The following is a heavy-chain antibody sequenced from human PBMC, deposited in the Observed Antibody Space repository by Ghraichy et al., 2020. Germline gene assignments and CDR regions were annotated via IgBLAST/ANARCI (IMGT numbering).Heavy chain of an antibody. Sequence: LSLTCAASGFKFDSYSFHWVRQAPGKGLEWVAVISDEGRNKYYAESVKGRFTVSRDNSKNTVFLQMNSLTFDDTAVYYCARDGAWVQLWSVFDSWGQGALVTVSS. J-gene: IGHJ4*02. CDR3: ARDGAWVQLWSVFDS. D-gene: IGHD1-1*01. CDR2: ISDEGRNK. CDR1: GFKFDSYS. V-gene: IGHV3-30*03.